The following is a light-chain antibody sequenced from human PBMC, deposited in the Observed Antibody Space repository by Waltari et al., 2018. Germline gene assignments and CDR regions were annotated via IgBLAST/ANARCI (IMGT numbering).Light chain of an antibody. V-gene: IGLV2-23*01. Sequence: QSALTQPASVSGSPGQSITISCTGISSGVGRHNLVSWYQHHPGKAPKLIIYEDNKRPSGVSKCFSASKSCDTASLTVSELQTDEEADYYCSSYVGGSTWVFGGGTKLTVL. CDR3: SSYVGGSTWV. CDR1: SSGVGRHNL. CDR2: EDN. J-gene: IGLJ3*02.